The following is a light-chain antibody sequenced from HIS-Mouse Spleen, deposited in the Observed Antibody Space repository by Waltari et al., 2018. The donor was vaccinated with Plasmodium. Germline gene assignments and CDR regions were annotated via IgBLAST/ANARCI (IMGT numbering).Light chain of an antibody. Sequence: DIQMTQSPSSVSASVGDRVTITCRASQGIRSWLAGDQQKPGKAPKLLSYAASSLQSGVASRFSGSGSGTDVLLTISSLQPEDFATYYGKQANSFQFTFGPGTKVDIK. CDR2: AAS. V-gene: IGKV1-12*01. CDR1: QGIRSW. J-gene: IGKJ3*01. CDR3: KQANSFQFT.